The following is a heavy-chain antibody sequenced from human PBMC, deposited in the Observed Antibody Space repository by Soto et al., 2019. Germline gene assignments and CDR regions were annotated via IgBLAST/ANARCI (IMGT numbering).Heavy chain of an antibody. D-gene: IGHD2-15*01. V-gene: IGHV4-31*03. J-gene: IGHJ5*02. Sequence: ASQTRSLTCTVSGGSLNSGSYCCGWLRQHPGKGLEVTAYTNYNRSTYYNPTLKSRVTISVDTSQPQFCWGLRSVTARETAAVHCASAKGYCSGCSCYARGFDPWGQGTLVTVSS. CDR3: ASAKGYCSGCSCYARGFDP. CDR2: TNYNRST. CDR1: GGSLNSGSYC.